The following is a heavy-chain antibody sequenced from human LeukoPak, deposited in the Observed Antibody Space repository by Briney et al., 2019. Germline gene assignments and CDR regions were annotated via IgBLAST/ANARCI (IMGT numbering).Heavy chain of an antibody. J-gene: IGHJ6*02. D-gene: IGHD2-2*01. CDR3: ANYPSPEDIVVVPKWGHYYYYGMDV. CDR1: GFTFSSYA. Sequence: GGSLRLSCAASGFTFSSYAMSWVRQAPGKGLEWVSAISGSGGSTYYADSVKGRFTISRDNSKNTLYLQMNSLRAEDTAVYYCANYPSPEDIVVVPKWGHYYYYGMDVWGQGTTVTVSS. CDR2: ISGSGGST. V-gene: IGHV3-23*01.